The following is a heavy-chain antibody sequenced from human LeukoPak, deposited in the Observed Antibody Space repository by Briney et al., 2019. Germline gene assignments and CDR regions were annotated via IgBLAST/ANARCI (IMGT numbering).Heavy chain of an antibody. CDR3: ARGPYGSVSPIDY. Sequence: GGSLRLSCAASGFTFSSYGMHWVRQAPGKGLEWVAVISYDGSNKYYADSVKGRFTISRDNSKNTLYLQMNSLRAEDTAVYYCARGPYGSVSPIDYWGQGTLVTVSS. CDR1: GFTFSSYG. D-gene: IGHD3-10*01. V-gene: IGHV3-30*03. J-gene: IGHJ4*02. CDR2: ISYDGSNK.